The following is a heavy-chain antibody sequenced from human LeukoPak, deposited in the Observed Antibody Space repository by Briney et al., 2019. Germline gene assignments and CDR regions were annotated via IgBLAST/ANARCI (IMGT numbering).Heavy chain of an antibody. CDR2: IYYSGST. V-gene: IGHV4-30-4*08. Sequence: SETLSLTCTVSGGSISSGDYYWRWIRQPPGEGLEWIGYIYYSGSTYYNPSLKSRVTISVDTSKNQFSLKLSSVTAADTAVYYCARDLKYYYDSSGYVAAFDIWGQGTMVTVSS. J-gene: IGHJ3*02. CDR3: ARDLKYYYDSSGYVAAFDI. D-gene: IGHD3-22*01. CDR1: GGSISSGDYY.